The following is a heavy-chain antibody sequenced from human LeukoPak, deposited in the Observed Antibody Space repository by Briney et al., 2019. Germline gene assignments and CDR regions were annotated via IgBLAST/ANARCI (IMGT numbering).Heavy chain of an antibody. CDR1: GYTFTGYY. J-gene: IGHJ4*02. CDR2: INPNSGGT. V-gene: IGHV1-2*02. Sequence: GASVKVSCKASGYTFTGYYMHWVRQAPGQGLEWMGWINPNSGGTNYAQKFQGRVTMTRDTSISTAYMELSRLRPDDTAVYYCARGGYRLGYCSGGSCYTVDYWGQGTLVTVSS. CDR3: ARGGYRLGYCSGGSCYTVDY. D-gene: IGHD2-15*01.